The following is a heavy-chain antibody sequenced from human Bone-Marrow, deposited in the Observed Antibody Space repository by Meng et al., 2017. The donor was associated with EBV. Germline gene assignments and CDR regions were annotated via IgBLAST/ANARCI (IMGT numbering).Heavy chain of an antibody. J-gene: IGHJ2*01. CDR2: IYNSGST. V-gene: IGHV4-4*02. D-gene: IGHD2-15*01. CDR3: ARYAVVVAAAPYWYFDL. Sequence: ERGQGMLSPSGTLSLTCVFPGGPIVVRYRWSMVLQRPGEGLGGMWQIYNSGSTNYNPSLKSRVTISVDKSKTQFSLKLSSVTAADTAVYYCARYAVVVAAAPYWYFDLWGRGTLVTVSS. CDR1: GGPIVVRYR.